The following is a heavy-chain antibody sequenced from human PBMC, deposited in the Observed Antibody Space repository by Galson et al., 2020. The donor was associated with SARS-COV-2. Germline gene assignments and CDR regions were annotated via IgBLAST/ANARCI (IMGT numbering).Heavy chain of an antibody. CDR1: GGSISSGGYS. V-gene: IGHV4-30-2*01. J-gene: IGHJ4*02. D-gene: IGHD2-8*02. CDR2: IYHSGST. CDR3: ARGWGTTLPLDY. Sequence: SETLSLTCTVSGGSISSGGYSWSWIRQPPGKGLEWIGYIYHSGSTYYNPSLKSRVTISVDRSKNQFSLKLSSVTAADTAVYYCARGWGTTLPLDYWGQGTLVTVSS.